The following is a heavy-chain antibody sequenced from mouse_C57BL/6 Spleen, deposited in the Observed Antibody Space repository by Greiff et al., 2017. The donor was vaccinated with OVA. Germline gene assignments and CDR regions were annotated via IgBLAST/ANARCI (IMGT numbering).Heavy chain of an antibody. D-gene: IGHD3-3*01. CDR3: ARGPGAY. J-gene: IGHJ2*01. CDR1: GYTFTSYW. CDR2: IDPSDSYT. Sequence: VKLQESGAELVMPGASVKLSCKASGYTFTSYWMHWVKQRPGQGLEWIGEIDPSDSYTKYNQKFKGKSTLTVYKSSSTAYMQLSSLTSGDSAVYYCARGPGAYWGQGTTLTVSS. V-gene: IGHV1-69*01.